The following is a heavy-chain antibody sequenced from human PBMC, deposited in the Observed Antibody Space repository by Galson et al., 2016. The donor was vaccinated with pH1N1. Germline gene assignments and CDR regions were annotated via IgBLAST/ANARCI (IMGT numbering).Heavy chain of an antibody. CDR1: GYTLTSYD. Sequence: SVKVSCKASGYTLTSYDINWVRQATGQGLEWMGWMNPNNGNADYAPKFQGRVTLTRNASINTAYMELSSLTSEDTAVHYCARGPVYWYFDLWGRGPPVIVSS. V-gene: IGHV1-8*01. CDR3: ARGPVYWYFDL. J-gene: IGHJ2*01. CDR2: MNPNNGNA.